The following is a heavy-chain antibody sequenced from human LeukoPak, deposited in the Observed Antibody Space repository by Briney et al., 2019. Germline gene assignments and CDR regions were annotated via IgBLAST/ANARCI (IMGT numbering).Heavy chain of an antibody. D-gene: IGHD2-21*02. CDR1: GFTFSSYA. Sequence: GGSQRLSCAASGFTFSSYAMSWVRQAPGKGLEWVSAISGSGGSTYYADSVKGRFTISRDNSKNTLYLQMNSLRAEDTAVYYCAKDFTVVVTAIVDYWGQGTLVTVSS. CDR2: ISGSGGST. V-gene: IGHV3-23*01. CDR3: AKDFTVVVTAIVDY. J-gene: IGHJ4*02.